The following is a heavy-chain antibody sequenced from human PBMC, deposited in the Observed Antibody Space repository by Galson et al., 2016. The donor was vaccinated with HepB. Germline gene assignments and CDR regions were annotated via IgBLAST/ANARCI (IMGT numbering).Heavy chain of an antibody. J-gene: IGHJ4*02. CDR3: VGGIGWLPDY. V-gene: IGHV3-7*02. CDR2: IAQDGSEK. D-gene: IGHD6-19*01. Sequence: SLRLSCAGSRITFSNYWMNWVRQAPGKGLEWAANIAQDGSEKNYADSVKGRFTISRDNAKNSLNLQMNNLRVEDTAVYYCVGGIGWLPDYWGQGTLVTVSS. CDR1: RITFSNYW.